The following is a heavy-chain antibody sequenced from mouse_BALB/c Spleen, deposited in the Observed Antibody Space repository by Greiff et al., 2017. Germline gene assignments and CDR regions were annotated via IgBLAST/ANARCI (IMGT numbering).Heavy chain of an antibody. CDR1: GFTFSSYT. CDR3: ARHMGIPAWFAY. CDR2: ISNGGGST. J-gene: IGHJ3*01. D-gene: IGHD1-1*02. V-gene: IGHV5-12-2*01. Sequence: EVKVVESGGGLVQPGGSLKLSCAASGFTFSSYTMSWVRQTPEKRLEWVAYISNGGGSTYYPDTVKGRFTISRDNAKNTLYLQMSSLKSEDTAMYYCARHMGIPAWFAYWGQGTLVTVSA.